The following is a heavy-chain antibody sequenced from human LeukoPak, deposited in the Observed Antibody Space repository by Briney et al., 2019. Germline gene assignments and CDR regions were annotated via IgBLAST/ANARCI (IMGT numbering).Heavy chain of an antibody. V-gene: IGHV4-38-2*02. D-gene: IGHD5-18*01. Sequence: SETLSLTCTVSGYSISSGYYWGWIRQPPGKGLEWIGSIYHSGSTYYNPSLKSRVTISVDTSKNQFSLKLSSVTAADTAVYYCARDFADTETRTADVYYTDVWGKGTTVTVSS. CDR3: ARDFADTETRTADVYYTDV. CDR2: IYHSGST. CDR1: GYSISSGYY. J-gene: IGHJ6*03.